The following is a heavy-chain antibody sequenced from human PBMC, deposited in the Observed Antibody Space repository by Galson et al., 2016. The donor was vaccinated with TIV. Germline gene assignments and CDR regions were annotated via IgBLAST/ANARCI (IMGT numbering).Heavy chain of an antibody. CDR1: GYTFSAYY. V-gene: IGHV1-2*02. CDR3: ARDGSYGLDV. J-gene: IGHJ6*02. Sequence: SVKVSCKASGYTFSAYYVHWVRQAPGQGLVWMGWINPNTGGTNYAQKFQGRVSMTRDKSISTAYMELTRLKSDDTALYYWARDGSYGLDVWGQGTTVTVSS. CDR2: INPNTGGT.